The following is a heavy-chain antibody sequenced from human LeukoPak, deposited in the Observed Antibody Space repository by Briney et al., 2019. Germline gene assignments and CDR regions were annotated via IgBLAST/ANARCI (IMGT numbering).Heavy chain of an antibody. V-gene: IGHV1-2*02. CDR2: INPNSGGT. J-gene: IGHJ5*02. D-gene: IGHD5-12*01. CDR3: ARDYSTWLPNWFDP. CDR1: GYTFTGYY. Sequence: ASVKVSCKASGYTFTGYYMHWVRQAPGQGLEWMGWINPNSGGTNYAQKFQGRVTMTRDTSISTAYMELSRLRSDDTAVYYCARDYSTWLPNWFDPWGQGTLVTVSS.